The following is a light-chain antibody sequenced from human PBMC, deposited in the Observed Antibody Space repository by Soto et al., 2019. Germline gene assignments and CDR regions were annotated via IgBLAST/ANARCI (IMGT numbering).Light chain of an antibody. Sequence: DIVMTQSPVSLPVTPGEPASISCRSSQSLLHSHGYTYLDWYLQKPGQSPQLLIYMGSTRASGVLDXXRGRGSGTDFTLKISRVEAEDVGVDYCMQALPAPLPFSGGTKVEIK. CDR3: MQALPAPLP. CDR2: MGS. CDR1: QSLLHSHGYTY. J-gene: IGKJ4*01. V-gene: IGKV2-28*01.